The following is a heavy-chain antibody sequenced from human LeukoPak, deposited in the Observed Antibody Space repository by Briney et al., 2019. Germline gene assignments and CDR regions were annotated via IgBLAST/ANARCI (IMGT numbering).Heavy chain of an antibody. J-gene: IGHJ3*02. CDR1: GFTFNNAW. CDR2: IKSKTDGGTT. CDR3: TTLAAAGTSGDAFDI. V-gene: IGHV3-15*01. Sequence: GGSLRLSCATSGFTFNNAWMSWVRQAPGKRLEWVGRIKSKTDGGTTDYAAPVKGRFTISRDDSKNTLYLQMNSLKTEDTAVYYCTTLAAAGTSGDAFDIWGQGTMVTVSS. D-gene: IGHD6-13*01.